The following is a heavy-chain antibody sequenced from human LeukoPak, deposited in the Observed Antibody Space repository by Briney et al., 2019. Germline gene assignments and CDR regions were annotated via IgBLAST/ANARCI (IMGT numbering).Heavy chain of an antibody. D-gene: IGHD1-26*01. CDR1: GFTFSSYS. CDR3: VRDGVGAPPFDY. CDR2: ISSSDDYI. J-gene: IGHJ4*02. Sequence: GGSLRLSCEASGFTFSSYSMNWVRQAPGKGLEWVSFISSSDDYIYYAESVKGRFTISRDNAKNTLDLQMNNLRVEDTAVYYCVRDGVGAPPFDYWGEGVLVTVSS. V-gene: IGHV3-21*01.